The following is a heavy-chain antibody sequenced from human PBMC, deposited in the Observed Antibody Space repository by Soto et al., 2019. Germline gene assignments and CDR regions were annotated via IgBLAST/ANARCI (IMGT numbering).Heavy chain of an antibody. V-gene: IGHV3-23*01. CDR3: AKGYIAGPTGWCDP. D-gene: IGHD6-13*01. CDR2: ISNNGGST. Sequence: EVQLLESGGGLVQPGESLRLSCAASGFTFSSYALTWVRQAPGKGLEWVSAISNNGGSTYYADSVKGRFTVSRDNSKNTLYLQMNSLRAEDTAVYYCAKGYIAGPTGWCDPWGQGTLVTVSS. J-gene: IGHJ5*02. CDR1: GFTFSSYA.